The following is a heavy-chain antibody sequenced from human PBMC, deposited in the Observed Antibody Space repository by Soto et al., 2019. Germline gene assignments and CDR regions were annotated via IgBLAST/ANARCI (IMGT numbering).Heavy chain of an antibody. CDR1: GGSISSYY. CDR2: IYYSGST. V-gene: IGHV4-59*12. J-gene: IGHJ6*03. Sequence: SETLSLTCTVSGGSISSYYWSWIRQPPGKGLEWIGYIYYSGSTNYNPSLKSRVTISVDRSKNQFSLKVSSVSAADTAIYYCARGIPAYYYLDVWGAGNSVTVSS. CDR3: ARGIPAYYYLDV.